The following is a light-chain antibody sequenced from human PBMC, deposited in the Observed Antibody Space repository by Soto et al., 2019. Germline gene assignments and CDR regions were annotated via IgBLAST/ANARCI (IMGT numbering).Light chain of an antibody. J-gene: IGLJ1*01. V-gene: IGLV1-47*02. CDR3: AAWDASLSACV. CDR2: TAG. CDR1: SSNIGSNT. Sequence: QSVLTQPLSASASPGQRVTISCSGGSSNIGSNTVAWYQHLPGTAPPRLIFTAGQRPSGVPDRFSGSRSGTSASLAIVGLRSEDEAIYYCAAWDASLSACVFGNGTKVTVL.